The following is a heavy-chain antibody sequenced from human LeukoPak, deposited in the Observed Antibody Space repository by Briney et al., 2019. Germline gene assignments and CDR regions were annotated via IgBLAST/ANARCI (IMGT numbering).Heavy chain of an antibody. D-gene: IGHD4-17*01. Sequence: ASVKVSCKASGYTFTSYDINWVRQATGQGLEWMGWMNPNSGNTGYAQKFQGRVTMTRNTSISTAYMELSSLRPEDTAVYYCARGVTTVTHYFDYWGQGTLVTVSS. V-gene: IGHV1-8*01. J-gene: IGHJ4*02. CDR1: GYTFTSYD. CDR3: ARGVTTVTHYFDY. CDR2: MNPNSGNT.